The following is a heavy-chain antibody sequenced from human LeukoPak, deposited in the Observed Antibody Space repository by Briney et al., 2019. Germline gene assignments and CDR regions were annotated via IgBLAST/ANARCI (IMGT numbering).Heavy chain of an antibody. Sequence: SETLSLTCTVSGGSISSYYWSWIRQPPGKGLEWIGYIYYSGSTSYNPSLKSRVTISVDTSKNQFSLKLSSVTAADTAVYYCARGRRYYYDSSGYPGNDAFDIWGQGTMVTVSS. J-gene: IGHJ3*02. CDR3: ARGRRYYYDSSGYPGNDAFDI. V-gene: IGHV4-59*01. CDR2: IYYSGST. CDR1: GGSISSYY. D-gene: IGHD3-22*01.